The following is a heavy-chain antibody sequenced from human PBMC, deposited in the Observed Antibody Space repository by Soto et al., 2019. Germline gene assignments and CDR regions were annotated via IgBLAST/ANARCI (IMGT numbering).Heavy chain of an antibody. CDR1: GFTFSSYG. D-gene: IGHD1-26*01. V-gene: IGHV3-30*18. J-gene: IGHJ4*02. Sequence: QVQLVESGGGVVQPGRSLRLSCAASGFTFSSYGMHWVRQAPGKGLEWVAVISYDGSNKYYADSVKGRFTISRDNSMNTLYLQMNSLRAEDTAVYYCAKEFDTYSGSSYGAYYFGYWGQGTLVTVSS. CDR3: AKEFDTYSGSSYGAYYFGY. CDR2: ISYDGSNK.